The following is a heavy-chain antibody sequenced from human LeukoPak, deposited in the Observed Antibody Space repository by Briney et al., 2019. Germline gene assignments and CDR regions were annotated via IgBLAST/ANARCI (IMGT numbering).Heavy chain of an antibody. CDR2: INPNNGDT. V-gene: IGHV1-2*02. J-gene: IGHJ4*02. Sequence: ASVTVSCKSSGYTFTGYYMHWVRQAPGQGLEWMGWINPNNGDTKFAQNFQGRVTLTRDMSITTAYMEINRLRSDDTAVYYCARDQIAAQDHFDYWGQGTVVIVST. D-gene: IGHD6-6*01. CDR1: GYTFTGYY. CDR3: ARDQIAAQDHFDY.